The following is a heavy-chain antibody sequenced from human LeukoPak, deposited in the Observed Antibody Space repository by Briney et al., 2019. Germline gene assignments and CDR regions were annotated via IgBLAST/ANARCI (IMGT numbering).Heavy chain of an antibody. CDR2: IYSSGST. CDR1: GGXISSYY. Sequence: SETLSLTCTVSGGXISSYYCSWIRQSAGKGLEWIGRIYSSGSTNYNPSLKSRVTMSIDTSKNQFSLNVSSVTAADTAMYYCAKGGSSWYNWFDPWGQGSLVTVSS. D-gene: IGHD6-13*01. V-gene: IGHV4-4*07. CDR3: AKGGSSWYNWFDP. J-gene: IGHJ5*02.